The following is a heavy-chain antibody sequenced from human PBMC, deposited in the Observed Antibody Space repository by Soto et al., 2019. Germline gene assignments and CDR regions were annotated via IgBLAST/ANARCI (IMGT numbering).Heavy chain of an antibody. D-gene: IGHD2-2*01. J-gene: IGHJ6*02. V-gene: IGHV3-30*18. Sequence: PGGSLRLSCAASGFTFSSYDMHWVRQVPGKGLEWVAVISYDGRNKYYADSVKGRLTISRDNSKNTLFLQMNSLRTEDTAMYYCAKGQHCSSTSCYFYYYGMDVWGQGITVTVSS. CDR1: GFTFSSYD. CDR2: ISYDGRNK. CDR3: AKGQHCSSTSCYFYYYGMDV.